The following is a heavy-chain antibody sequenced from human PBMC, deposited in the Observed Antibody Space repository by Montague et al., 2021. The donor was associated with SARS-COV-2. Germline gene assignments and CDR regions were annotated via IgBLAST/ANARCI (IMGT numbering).Heavy chain of an antibody. V-gene: IGHV4-39*01. D-gene: IGHD3-22*01. CDR1: GGSISSSSYY. CDR2: IYYSGST. CDR3: ARHGKTRIAMMVVVIGYFDY. J-gene: IGHJ4*02. Sequence: SETLSLTCTVSGGSISSSSYYWGWIRQPPGKGLEWIGSIYYSGSTYYNPSLKSRVTISVDTSKNQFSLKLGSVTAADTAVYYCARHGKTRIAMMVVVIGYFDYWGQGTLVTVSS.